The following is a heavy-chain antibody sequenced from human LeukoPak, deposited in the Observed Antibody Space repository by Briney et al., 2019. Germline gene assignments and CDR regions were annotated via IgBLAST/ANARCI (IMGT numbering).Heavy chain of an antibody. D-gene: IGHD3-22*01. V-gene: IGHV3-21*04. J-gene: IGHJ4*02. CDR2: ISSSSSYI. CDR1: GFTFSSYW. Sequence: GGSLRLSCAASGFTFSSYWMSWVRQAPGKGLEWVSSISSSSSYIYYADSVKGRFTISRDNAKNSLYLQMNSLRAEDTALYYCAKDTYYDSSGYPDYWGQGTLVTVSS. CDR3: AKDTYYDSSGYPDY.